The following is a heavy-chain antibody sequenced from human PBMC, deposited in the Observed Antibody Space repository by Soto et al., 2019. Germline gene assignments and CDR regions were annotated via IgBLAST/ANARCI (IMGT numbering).Heavy chain of an antibody. V-gene: IGHV3-23*01. CDR2: ISGSGVIS. CDR1: GFTFSIYA. J-gene: IGHJ4*02. CDR3: AKSRVAGKIGFFDY. D-gene: IGHD3-10*01. Sequence: PGGSLRLSCAASGFTFSIYAMSWVRQAPGKGLEWVSTISGSGVISYYADSVKGRFTISRDNPKNTLYLQMNSLRAEDTAVYYCAKSRVAGKIGFFDYWGQGTLVTVSS.